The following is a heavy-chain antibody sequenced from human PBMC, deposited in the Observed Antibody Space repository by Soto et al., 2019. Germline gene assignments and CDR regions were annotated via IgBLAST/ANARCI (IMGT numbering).Heavy chain of an antibody. J-gene: IGHJ4*02. CDR2: IIPIFGTA. V-gene: IGHV1-69*01. CDR3: ARDGGRHSGGIDY. D-gene: IGHD1-26*01. CDR1: GGTFSSYS. Sequence: QVQLVQSGAEVKKPGSSVKVSCKASGGTFSSYSINWVRQAPGQGLEWMGEIIPIFGTANYAQKFQGRVTITADESTSTAYMELSSGRSEDTAVYYCARDGGRHSGGIDYWGQGTLVTVSS.